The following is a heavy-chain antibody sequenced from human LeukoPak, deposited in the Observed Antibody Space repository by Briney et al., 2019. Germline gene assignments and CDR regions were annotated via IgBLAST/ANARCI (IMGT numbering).Heavy chain of an antibody. D-gene: IGHD3-16*02. V-gene: IGHV3-33*01. CDR2: IWYDGSNK. Sequence: GGSLRLSCAASGFTFSSYGMPWVRQAPGKGLEWVAVIWYDGSNKYYADSVKGRFTISRDNSKNTLYLQMNSLRAEDTAVYYCAREGGIYDYVWGSYRLMYYFDYWGQGTLVTVSS. CDR1: GFTFSSYG. J-gene: IGHJ4*02. CDR3: AREGGIYDYVWGSYRLMYYFDY.